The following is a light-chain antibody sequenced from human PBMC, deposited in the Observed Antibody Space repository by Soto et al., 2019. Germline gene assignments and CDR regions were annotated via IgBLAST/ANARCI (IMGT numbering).Light chain of an antibody. V-gene: IGLV2-14*01. CDR3: SAYTSSSTYVV. Sequence: QSALTQPASVSGSPGQSITISCTGTSSDLGGYNYVSWYQQHPGKAPKLMIYDVSNRPSGVSNRFSGSKSGNTASLTISGLQAEYEAAYYCSAYTSSSTYVVFGGGTKLTVL. CDR1: SSDLGGYNY. CDR2: DVS. J-gene: IGLJ2*01.